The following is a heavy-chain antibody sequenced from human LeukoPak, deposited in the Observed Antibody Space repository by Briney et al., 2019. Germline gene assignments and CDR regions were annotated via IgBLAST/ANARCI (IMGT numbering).Heavy chain of an antibody. J-gene: IGHJ6*02. CDR1: GYTFTSYY. Sequence: GASVKVSCKASGYTFTSYYMHWVRQAPGQGLEWMGIINPSGGSTSYAQKFQGRVTMTRDTSTSTVYMELSSLRSEDTAVYYCASNDGSGSKPPDPYGMDVWGQGTTVTVSS. V-gene: IGHV1-46*01. CDR3: ASNDGSGSKPPDPYGMDV. CDR2: INPSGGST. D-gene: IGHD3-10*01.